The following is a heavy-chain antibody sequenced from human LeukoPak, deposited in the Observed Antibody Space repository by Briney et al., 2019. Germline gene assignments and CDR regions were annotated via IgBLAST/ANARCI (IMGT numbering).Heavy chain of an antibody. J-gene: IGHJ5*02. V-gene: IGHV1-46*01. CDR1: GYTFTSYY. CDR2: INPSGGST. Sequence: GASVKVSCKASGYTFTSYYMHWVRQAPGQGLEWMGIINPSGGSTSYAQKFQGRVTMTRDTSISTAYMELNRLQSDDTAVYYCARDWGRSSGWYNWFDPWGQGTLVTVSS. D-gene: IGHD6-19*01. CDR3: ARDWGRSSGWYNWFDP.